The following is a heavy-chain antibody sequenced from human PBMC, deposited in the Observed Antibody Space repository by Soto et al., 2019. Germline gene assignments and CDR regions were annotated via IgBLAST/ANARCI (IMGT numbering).Heavy chain of an antibody. CDR1: GGSISSSSSY. CDR2: IYYSGST. CDR3: ACRPLEWLLYNYYVMDV. D-gene: IGHD3-3*01. V-gene: IGHV4-39*01. Sequence: SETLSLTCTVSGGSISSSSSYWGWIRQPPGKGLEWIGSIYYSGSTYYNPSLKSRVTISVDTSKNQFSLKLSSVTAADTAVYYWACRPLEWLLYNYYVMDVYGQATTDTVSS. J-gene: IGHJ6*02.